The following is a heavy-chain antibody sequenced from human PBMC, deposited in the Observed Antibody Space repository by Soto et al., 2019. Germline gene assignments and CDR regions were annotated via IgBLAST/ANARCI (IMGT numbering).Heavy chain of an antibody. Sequence: GGSLRLSCAASGFTFSSYAMHWVRQAPGKGLEWVAVISYDGSNKYYADSVKGRFTISRDNSKNTLYLQMNSLRAEDTAVYYCARDAGETDAVAGGKYYYYYYGMDVWGQGTTVTVSS. CDR3: ARDAGETDAVAGGKYYYYYYGMDV. D-gene: IGHD6-19*01. V-gene: IGHV3-30-3*01. CDR2: ISYDGSNK. J-gene: IGHJ6*02. CDR1: GFTFSSYA.